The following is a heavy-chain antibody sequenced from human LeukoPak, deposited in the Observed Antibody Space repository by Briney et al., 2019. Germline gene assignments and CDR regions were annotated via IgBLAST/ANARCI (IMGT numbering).Heavy chain of an antibody. CDR2: IKQDGSEK. J-gene: IGHJ4*02. CDR1: GFTXSSYW. Sequence: GSLRLSCXASGFTXSSYWMSWVRQAPGKGLEWVANIKQDGSEKYYVDSVKGRFTISRDNAKNSLYLQMNSLRAEDTAVYYCARDTFCSSTSCYTVRVYWGQGTLVTVSS. D-gene: IGHD2-2*02. V-gene: IGHV3-7*01. CDR3: ARDTFCSSTSCYTVRVY.